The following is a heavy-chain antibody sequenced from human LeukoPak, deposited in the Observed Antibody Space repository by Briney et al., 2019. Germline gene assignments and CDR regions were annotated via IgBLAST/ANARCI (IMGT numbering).Heavy chain of an antibody. CDR2: IYYSGST. D-gene: IGHD3-10*01. CDR3: ARSSYGSGSQYYYDLDV. Sequence: SETLSLTCTVSGGSISSFYWSWIRQPPGRGLEWIGYIYYSGSTNSNPSLKSRVTISVDTSKNQFSLKLSSVTAADTAVYYCARSSYGSGSQYYYDLDVWGQGTTVTVSS. J-gene: IGHJ6*02. CDR1: GGSISSFY. V-gene: IGHV4-59*01.